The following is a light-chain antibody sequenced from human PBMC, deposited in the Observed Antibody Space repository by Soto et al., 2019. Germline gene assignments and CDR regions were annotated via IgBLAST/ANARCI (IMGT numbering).Light chain of an antibody. CDR3: QQYNNWWT. J-gene: IGKJ1*01. V-gene: IGKV3-15*01. Sequence: EIVMTQSPATLSVSPGERATLSCRASQSVGSNLAWYQKKPGQAPRLLIYGASTRATGIPARFSGSGSGTEITLTISSLQSEDFAVYYCQQYNNWWTLGQGTRVEI. CDR2: GAS. CDR1: QSVGSN.